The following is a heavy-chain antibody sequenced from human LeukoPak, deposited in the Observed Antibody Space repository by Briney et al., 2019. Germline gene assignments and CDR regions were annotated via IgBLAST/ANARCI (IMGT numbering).Heavy chain of an antibody. D-gene: IGHD6-13*01. J-gene: IGHJ3*02. Sequence: SETLSLTCTVSGGSISSYYWSWIRQPAGKGLEWIGRIYTSGSTNYNPSLKSRVTMSVDTSKNQFSLKLSSVTAADTAVYYCARVKGSGSSWSDAFGIWGQGTMVTVSS. CDR3: ARVKGSGSSWSDAFGI. CDR2: IYTSGST. V-gene: IGHV4-4*07. CDR1: GGSISSYY.